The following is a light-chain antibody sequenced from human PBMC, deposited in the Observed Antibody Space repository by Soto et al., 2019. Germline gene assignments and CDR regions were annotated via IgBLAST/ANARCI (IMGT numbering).Light chain of an antibody. CDR1: QSVSSY. CDR3: QQRSNWPIT. CDR2: DAS. Sequence: EIVLTQSPATLSLSPGERATLSFRASQSVSSYLAWYQQKPGQAPRLLIYDASNRATGIPARFSGSGSGTDFTLTIGRLDPEDFAVYYCQQRSNWPITFGQGTRLEIK. V-gene: IGKV3-11*01. J-gene: IGKJ5*01.